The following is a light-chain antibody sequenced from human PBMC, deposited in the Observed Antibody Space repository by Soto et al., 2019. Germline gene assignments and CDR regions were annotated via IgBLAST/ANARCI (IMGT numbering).Light chain of an antibody. Sequence: DIVMTQSPLSLPVTPGEPASISCRSSQSLLHSNGYNYLDWYLQKPGQSPQLLIYLGSNRASGVPDRVSGSGSGTDFTLKISRVEAEDVGVYYCMQDLQTPFTFGPGTKVDIK. V-gene: IGKV2-28*01. CDR1: QSLLHSNGYNY. CDR2: LGS. J-gene: IGKJ3*01. CDR3: MQDLQTPFT.